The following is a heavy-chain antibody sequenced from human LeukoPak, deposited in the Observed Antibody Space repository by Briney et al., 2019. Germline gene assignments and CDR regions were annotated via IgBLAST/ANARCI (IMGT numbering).Heavy chain of an antibody. Sequence: EASVKVSCKASGYTFTSSYIHWVRQAPGQGLGWMGIINPSGGTTIYAQKFQGRVTMTRDTSTSTVYMELSSLRSEDTAVYYCARQRGGQYEDAFDIWGQGTVVTVSS. CDR2: INPSGGTT. D-gene: IGHD2-8*01. V-gene: IGHV1-46*01. CDR3: ARQRGGQYEDAFDI. J-gene: IGHJ3*02. CDR1: GYTFTSSY.